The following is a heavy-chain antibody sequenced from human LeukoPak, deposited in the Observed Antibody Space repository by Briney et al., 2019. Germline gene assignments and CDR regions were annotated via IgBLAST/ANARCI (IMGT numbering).Heavy chain of an antibody. V-gene: IGHV3-11*04. Sequence: PGGSLRLSCAASGFTFSDYYMSWIRQAPGKGLEWVSYISSSGSTIYYADSVKGRFTISRDNAKNSLYLQMNSLRAEDTAVYYCARVVRHYDFWALGYYYMDVWGKGTTVTVSS. CDR3: ARVVRHYDFWALGYYYMDV. CDR2: ISSSGSTI. CDR1: GFTFSDYY. D-gene: IGHD3-3*01. J-gene: IGHJ6*03.